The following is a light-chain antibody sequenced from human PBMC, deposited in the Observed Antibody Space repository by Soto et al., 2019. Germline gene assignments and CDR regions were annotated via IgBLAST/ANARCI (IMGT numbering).Light chain of an antibody. CDR3: QQYNSYSPT. CDR1: QSISSW. V-gene: IGKV1-5*01. Sequence: DIQMTQSPSTLSASVGDRVTSTCRASQSISSWLAWYQQKPGKAPKLLIYDASSLESGVPSRFSGSGSETEFTLTISSLQPDDFATYYCQQYNSYSPTFGQGTK. CDR2: DAS. J-gene: IGKJ1*01.